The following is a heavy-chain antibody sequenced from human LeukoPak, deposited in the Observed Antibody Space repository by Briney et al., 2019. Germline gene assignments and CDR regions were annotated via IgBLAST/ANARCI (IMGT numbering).Heavy chain of an antibody. CDR3: ARAILEYYDSSGYPYNWFDP. J-gene: IGHJ5*02. V-gene: IGHV1-18*01. CDR2: ISAYNGNT. D-gene: IGHD3-22*01. Sequence: ASVKVSCKASGYTFTSYGISWVRQAPEQGLEWMGWISAYNGNTNYAQKLQGRVTMTTDTSTSTAYMELRSLRSDDTAVYYCARAILEYYDSSGYPYNWFDPWGQGTLVTVSS. CDR1: GYTFTSYG.